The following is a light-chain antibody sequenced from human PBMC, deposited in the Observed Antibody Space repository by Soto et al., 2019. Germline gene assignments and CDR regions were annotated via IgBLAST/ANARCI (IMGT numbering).Light chain of an antibody. CDR2: GTS. V-gene: IGKV3-20*01. CDR3: QQFGNSPWT. J-gene: IGKJ1*01. CDR1: QSVSSY. Sequence: VLTQSPCSLSLSQGERATLSCKASQSVSSYLAWYQQKPGPAPSLLISGTSNRATGIPDRFSGSRSGRDCTLAISRLEPEDVAVYFCQQFGNSPWTFGQGTKVDIK.